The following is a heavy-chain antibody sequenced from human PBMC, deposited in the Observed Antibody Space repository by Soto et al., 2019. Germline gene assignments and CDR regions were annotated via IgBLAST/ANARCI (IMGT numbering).Heavy chain of an antibody. V-gene: IGHV4-30-4*01. J-gene: IGHJ4*02. CDR3: ARDVALVRGVIDY. D-gene: IGHD3-10*01. CDR1: GGSISGGDYY. CDR2: IYYSGST. Sequence: PSETLSLTCTVSGGSISGGDYYWSWIRPPPGKGLEWIGYIYYSGSTYYNPSLKSRVTISVDTSKNQFSLKLSSVTAADTAVYYCARDVALVRGVIDYWGQGTLVTVSS.